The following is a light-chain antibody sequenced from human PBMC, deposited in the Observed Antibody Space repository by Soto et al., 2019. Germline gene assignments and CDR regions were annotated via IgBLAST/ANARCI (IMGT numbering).Light chain of an antibody. J-gene: IGKJ5*01. V-gene: IGKV3-20*01. CDR1: QSVSSSY. CDR3: QQYDNSSIT. CDR2: GAS. Sequence: EIVLTQSPGTLSLSPGERATLSCRASQSVSSSYLAWYQHKPGQAPRLLIYGASTRATGIPDRFSGSGSGTEVTLTISRLEPEDFAVYYCQQYDNSSITFGQGTRLEIK.